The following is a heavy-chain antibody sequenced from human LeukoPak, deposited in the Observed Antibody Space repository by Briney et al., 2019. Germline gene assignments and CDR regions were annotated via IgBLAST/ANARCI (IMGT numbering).Heavy chain of an antibody. J-gene: IGHJ5*02. CDR2: IHYSGST. CDR3: ARLFGIVGANNWFDP. D-gene: IGHD1-26*01. CDR1: GGSFSGYY. Sequence: SETLSLTCAVYGGSFSGYYWSWIRQPPGKGLEWIGYIHYSGSTNYNPSLKSRVTISVDTSKNQFSLKLSSVTAADTAVYFCARLFGIVGANNWFDPWGQGTLVTVSS. V-gene: IGHV4-59*08.